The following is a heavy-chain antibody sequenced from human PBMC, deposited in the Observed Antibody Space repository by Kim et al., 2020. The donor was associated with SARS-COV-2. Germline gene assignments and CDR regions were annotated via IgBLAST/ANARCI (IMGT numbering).Heavy chain of an antibody. J-gene: IGHJ4*02. Sequence: GGSLRLSCAASGFTFSSYWMSWVRQAPGKGLEWVANIKQDGSEKYYVDSVKGRFTISRDNAKNSLYLQMNSLRAEDTAVYYCASEMGADLDRVPYYWGQGTLVTVSS. CDR3: ASEMGADLDRVPYY. CDR1: GFTFSSYW. D-gene: IGHD1-26*01. CDR2: IKQDGSEK. V-gene: IGHV3-7*03.